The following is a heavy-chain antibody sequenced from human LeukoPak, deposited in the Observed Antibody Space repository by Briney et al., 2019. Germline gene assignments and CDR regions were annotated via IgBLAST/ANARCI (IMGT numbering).Heavy chain of an antibody. J-gene: IGHJ4*02. CDR1: GGSFSGYY. CDR3: AKSTTGYYFDY. CDR2: INHSGST. Sequence: SETLSLTCAVYGGSFSGYYWSWIRQPPGKGLEWIGEINHSGSTNYNPSLKSRVTISVDTSKNQFSLKLSSVTAADTAVYYCAKSTTGYYFDYWGQGTLVTVSS. D-gene: IGHD4-17*01. V-gene: IGHV4-34*01.